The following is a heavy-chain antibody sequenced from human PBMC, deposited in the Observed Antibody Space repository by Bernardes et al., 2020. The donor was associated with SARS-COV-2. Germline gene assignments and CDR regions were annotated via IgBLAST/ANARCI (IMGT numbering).Heavy chain of an antibody. CDR1: GFTFSTYS. CDR2: ISSSGNTI. J-gene: IGHJ6*02. CDR3: RGVYYFYGMEV. V-gene: IGHV3-48*01. Sequence: GGSLRLSCAASGFTFSTYSMNWVRQAPGKGLEWVAYISSSGNTIYYADSVKGRFTISRDNAKDSLSLQMNSLRAEDTAVYYCRGVYYFYGMEVWGPGTTFTVS.